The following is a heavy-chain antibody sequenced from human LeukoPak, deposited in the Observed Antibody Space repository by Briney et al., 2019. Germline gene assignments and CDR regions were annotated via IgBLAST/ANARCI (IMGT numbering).Heavy chain of an antibody. D-gene: IGHD2-8*02. Sequence: PGGSLRLSWAASGFTFKEYPRQWVRHAPGRGGVWGSRLAGDGSGTNYADSVRGRFTISRDNVKNTLYLQMSTLTAEDTAVYFCARDGFTGPVTAYLDYWGQGTLVTVSS. CDR1: GFTFKEYP. J-gene: IGHJ4*01. CDR2: LAGDGSGT. CDR3: ARDGFTGPVTAYLDY. V-gene: IGHV3-74*01.